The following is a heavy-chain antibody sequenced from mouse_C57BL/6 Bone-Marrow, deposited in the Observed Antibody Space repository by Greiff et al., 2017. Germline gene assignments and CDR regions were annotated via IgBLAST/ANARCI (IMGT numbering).Heavy chain of an antibody. CDR1: GYTFTSYW. CDR3: ARSTPLYYDYDEDAMDY. J-gene: IGHJ4*01. Sequence: QVQLQQPGAELVRPGTSVKLSCKASGYTFTSYWMHWVKQRPGQGLEWIGVIDPSDSYPNYNQKFKGKATLTVDTSSSTAYMQLSSLTSEDSAVYYCARSTPLYYDYDEDAMDYWGQGTSVTVSS. D-gene: IGHD2-4*01. V-gene: IGHV1-59*01. CDR2: IDPSDSYP.